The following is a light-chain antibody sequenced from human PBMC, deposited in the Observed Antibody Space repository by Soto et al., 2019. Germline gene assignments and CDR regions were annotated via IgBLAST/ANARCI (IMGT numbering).Light chain of an antibody. CDR3: QQLNSYPRT. CDR2: DAS. CDR1: QGIGRR. V-gene: IGKV1-9*01. Sequence: IQLTQSPASLSASVGDRVTITCRASQGIGRRLGWYQQKAGKAPELLIYDASNLRNGVPSRFSGSGSGTDFTLTITSLQPAALATDYCQQLNSYPRTFCQGNKLEIK. J-gene: IGKJ1*01.